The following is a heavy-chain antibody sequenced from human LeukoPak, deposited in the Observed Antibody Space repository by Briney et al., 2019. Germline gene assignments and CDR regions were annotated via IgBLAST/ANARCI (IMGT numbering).Heavy chain of an antibody. CDR1: GGSIRSYY. J-gene: IGHJ4*02. V-gene: IGHV4-59*08. CDR2: IYYSGST. Sequence: SETLSLTCTVSGGSIRSYYWSWIRQPPGKGLEWIGYIYYSGSTNYNPSLKSRVTISVDTSKNQFSLKLSSVTAADTAVYYCARHMGLGYSYGYPYFDCWGQGTLVTVSS. CDR3: ARHMGLGYSYGYPYFDC. D-gene: IGHD5-18*01.